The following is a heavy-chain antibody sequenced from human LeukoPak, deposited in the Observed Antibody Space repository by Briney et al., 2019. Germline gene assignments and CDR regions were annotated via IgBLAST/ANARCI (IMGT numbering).Heavy chain of an antibody. CDR1: GGSISSYY. Sequence: PSETLSLTCTVSGGSISSYYWSWIRQPPGKGLEWIGYIYYSGSTNYNPSLKSRVTISVDTSKNQFSLKLSSATAADTAVYYCARGKGLGYCSGGSCYSDYYYYYMDVWGKGTTVTVSS. CDR3: ARGKGLGYCSGGSCYSDYYYYYMDV. V-gene: IGHV4-59*12. J-gene: IGHJ6*03. D-gene: IGHD2-15*01. CDR2: IYYSGST.